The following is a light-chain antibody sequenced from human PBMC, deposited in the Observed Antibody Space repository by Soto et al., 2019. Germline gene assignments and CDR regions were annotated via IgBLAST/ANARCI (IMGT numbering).Light chain of an antibody. CDR2: GAS. V-gene: IGKV3-20*01. Sequence: ILFTQSPGTLSLSPGERATLACRASQSVSSSYLAWYQQKTGQAPRLLIYGASSRATGIPDRFSGSGSGTDFTLTISRVEPEDFSVYYCQQYGNAPLAFGGGTKVDIK. CDR1: QSVSSSY. J-gene: IGKJ4*01. CDR3: QQYGNAPLA.